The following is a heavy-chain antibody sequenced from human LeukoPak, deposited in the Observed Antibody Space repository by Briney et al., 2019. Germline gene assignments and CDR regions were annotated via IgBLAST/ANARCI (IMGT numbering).Heavy chain of an antibody. D-gene: IGHD6-13*01. J-gene: IGHJ4*02. Sequence: GGSLRLSCAASGFTFSSYGMSWVRQAPGKGLEWVSAMSGSGDSTYYADSVKGRFTISRDNSKNTVYLQMNSLRAEDTAIYYCAKDSKSQTRIAAAGIGHYWGQGTLVTVSS. CDR1: GFTFSSYG. CDR3: AKDSKSQTRIAAAGIGHY. V-gene: IGHV3-23*01. CDR2: MSGSGDST.